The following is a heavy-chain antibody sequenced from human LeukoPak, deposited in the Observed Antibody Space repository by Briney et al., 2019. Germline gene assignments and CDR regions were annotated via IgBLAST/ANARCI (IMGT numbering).Heavy chain of an antibody. CDR1: GFTFSSYR. Sequence: GGSLRLSCAASGFTFSSYRMNWVRQAPGEGLEWVSSISSSSSYIYYADSVKGRFTISRDNAKNSLYLQMNSLRAEDTAVYYCARESSNVVVPAAPDYWGQGTLVIVSS. CDR3: ARESSNVVVPAAPDY. CDR2: ISSSSSYI. V-gene: IGHV3-21*01. J-gene: IGHJ4*02. D-gene: IGHD2-2*01.